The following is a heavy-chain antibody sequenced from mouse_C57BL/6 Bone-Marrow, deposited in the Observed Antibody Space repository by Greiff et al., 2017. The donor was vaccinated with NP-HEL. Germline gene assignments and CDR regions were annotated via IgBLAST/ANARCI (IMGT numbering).Heavy chain of an antibody. V-gene: IGHV2-5*01. D-gene: IGHD2-1*01. CDR2: IWRGGST. Sequence: VQLQESGPGLVQPSQSLSITCTVSGFSLTSYGVHWVRQSPGKGLEWLGVIWRGGSTDYNAAFMSRLSITKDNSKSQVFFKMNSLQADDTAIYYCAKATMVTSGAMDYWGQGTSVTVSS. CDR3: AKATMVTSGAMDY. CDR1: GFSLTSYG. J-gene: IGHJ4*01.